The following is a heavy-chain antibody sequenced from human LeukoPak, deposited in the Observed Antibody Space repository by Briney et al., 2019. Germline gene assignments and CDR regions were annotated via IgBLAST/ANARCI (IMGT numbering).Heavy chain of an antibody. V-gene: IGHV3-21*01. CDR2: ISSSSSYI. J-gene: IGHJ4*02. Sequence: GGSLRLSCAASGFTFSTYAMSWVRQAPGKGLEWVSSISSSSSYIYYADSVKGRFTISRDNAKNSLYLQMNSLRAEDTAVYYCARALASRTPFDYWGQGTLVTVSS. CDR3: ARALASRTPFDY. CDR1: GFTFSTYA. D-gene: IGHD2-15*01.